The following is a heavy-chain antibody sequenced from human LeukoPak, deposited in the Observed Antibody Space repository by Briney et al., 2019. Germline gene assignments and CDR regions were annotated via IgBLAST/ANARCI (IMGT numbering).Heavy chain of an antibody. CDR3: ARLDIVVVPAAGDYYYGMDV. D-gene: IGHD2-2*01. Sequence: ASVKVSCKASGYTFTSYGISWVRQAPGQGLEWMGWISAYNGNTNYAQKLQGRVTMPKDTSTSTAYMELRSLRSDDTAVYYCARLDIVVVPAAGDYYYGMDVWGQGTTVTVSS. V-gene: IGHV1-18*01. CDR2: ISAYNGNT. J-gene: IGHJ6*02. CDR1: GYTFTSYG.